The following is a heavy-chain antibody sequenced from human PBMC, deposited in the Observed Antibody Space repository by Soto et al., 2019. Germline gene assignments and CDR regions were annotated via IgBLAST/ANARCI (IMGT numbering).Heavy chain of an antibody. CDR3: ARGKHSSSWYGYGMDV. J-gene: IGHJ6*02. V-gene: IGHV4-34*01. D-gene: IGHD6-13*01. CDR2: INHSGST. Sequence: SETLSLTCAVYGGSFSGYYWSWIRQPPGKGLEWIGEINHSGSTNYNPSLKSRVTISVDTSKNQFSLKLSSVTAADTAVYYCARGKHSSSWYGYGMDVWGQGTTVTVSS. CDR1: GGSFSGYY.